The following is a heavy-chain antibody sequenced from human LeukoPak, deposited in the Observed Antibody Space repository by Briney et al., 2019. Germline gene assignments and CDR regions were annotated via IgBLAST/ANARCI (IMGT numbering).Heavy chain of an antibody. CDR2: IIPIFGTA. Sequence: SVKVSCKASGGTFSSYAISRVRQAPGQGLEWMGGIIPIFGTANYAQKFQGRVTITADESTSTAYMELSSLRSEDTAVYYCARDYIVVVPAAKGSWFDPWGQGTLVTVSS. CDR1: GGTFSSYA. D-gene: IGHD2-2*01. V-gene: IGHV1-69*13. CDR3: ARDYIVVVPAAKGSWFDP. J-gene: IGHJ5*02.